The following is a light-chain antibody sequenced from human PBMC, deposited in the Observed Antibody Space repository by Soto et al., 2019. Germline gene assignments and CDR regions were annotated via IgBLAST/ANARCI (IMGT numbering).Light chain of an antibody. J-gene: IGKJ5*01. CDR2: GAS. CDR1: ESVSSSY. V-gene: IGKV3-20*01. CDR3: QQYGTSPMT. Sequence: IVLPEHTGTLSLSPGERATLSCRASESVSSSYLAWYQQKPGQAPRLLISGASNRATGIPDRFSGSGSATDFSLIISSLEPEDFALYFCQQYGTSPMTFGQGTRLEIK.